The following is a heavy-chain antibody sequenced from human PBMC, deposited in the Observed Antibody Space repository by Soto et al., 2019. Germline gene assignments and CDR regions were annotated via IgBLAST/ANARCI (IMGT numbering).Heavy chain of an antibody. D-gene: IGHD4-17*01. CDR1: GGTFSTFG. CDR3: AKSAPMDAGDKYYYDF. CDR2: IIPFFGTA. V-gene: IGHV1-69*01. Sequence: QVQLVQSGTEVKKTGSSVKVSCKASGGTFSTFGISWVRQAPGQGLEWMGGIIPFFGTARYSQKFEDRITITADESTNTVYMDLRSVTSEDTAIYYCAKSAPMDAGDKYYYDFWGQGALVTVSS. J-gene: IGHJ4*02.